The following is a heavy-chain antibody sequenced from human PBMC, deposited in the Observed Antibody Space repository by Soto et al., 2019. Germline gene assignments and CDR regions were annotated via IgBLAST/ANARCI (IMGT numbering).Heavy chain of an antibody. J-gene: IGHJ5*02. V-gene: IGHV4-59*01. CDR3: AREYSSWRNVGT. Sequence: SETLSLTCTVSGGTISSYYWSWIRKPPGKGLEWIGYIYYSGSTNYNPSLKSRVTISVDTSKNQFSLKLSSVTAADTAVYYCAREYSSWRNVGTWGQGTLVTVSS. CDR1: GGTISSYY. D-gene: IGHD6-13*01. CDR2: IYYSGST.